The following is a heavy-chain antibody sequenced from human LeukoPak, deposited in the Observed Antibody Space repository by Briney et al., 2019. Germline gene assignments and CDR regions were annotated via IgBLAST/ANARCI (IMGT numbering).Heavy chain of an antibody. Sequence: GGSLRLSCAASGFIFDDFAMHWVRQAPGKGLEWVSGVSWGGDSIEYADSVRGRFTIFRDNANNSLFLQLNSLRPEDTAFYFCAKDGEHWLVPTGYAFDVWGQGTLVTVSS. D-gene: IGHD6-19*01. CDR1: GFIFDDFA. J-gene: IGHJ3*01. CDR2: VSWGGDSI. V-gene: IGHV3-9*01. CDR3: AKDGEHWLVPTGYAFDV.